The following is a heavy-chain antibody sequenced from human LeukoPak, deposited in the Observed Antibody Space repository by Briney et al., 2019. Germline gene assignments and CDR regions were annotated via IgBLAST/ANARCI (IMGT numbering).Heavy chain of an antibody. CDR1: GFIFSSYS. CDR2: ISSSSSYI. V-gene: IGHV3-21*01. D-gene: IGHD2-2*02. CDR3: ARVPTAVVPAAI. J-gene: IGHJ4*02. Sequence: GGSLRLSCAASGFIFSSYSMNWVRQAPGKGLEWVSSISSSSSYIYYADSVKGRFTISRDNAKNSPYLQMNSLRAEDTAVYYCARVPTAVVPAAIWGQGTLVTVSS.